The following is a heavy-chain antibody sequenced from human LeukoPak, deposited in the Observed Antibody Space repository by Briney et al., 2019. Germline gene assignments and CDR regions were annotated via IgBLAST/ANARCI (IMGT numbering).Heavy chain of an antibody. CDR1: GYSFSTDW. V-gene: IGHV5-51*01. Sequence: GESPKISCTGYGYSFSTDWIGWVRQMPGKGLEWIGIIYPGDSDTRCSSSFQGQVTSSADKSISTAYLQWSSLKASDTAMYHCVRVLWTWALNYYYGMDVWGQGTTVTASS. D-gene: IGHD2-21*01. J-gene: IGHJ6*02. CDR3: VRVLWTWALNYYYGMDV. CDR2: IYPGDSDT.